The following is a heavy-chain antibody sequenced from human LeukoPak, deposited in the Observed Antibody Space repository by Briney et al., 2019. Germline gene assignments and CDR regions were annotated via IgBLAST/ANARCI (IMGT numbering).Heavy chain of an antibody. D-gene: IGHD6-19*01. CDR3: ARQSSGWCSDL. Sequence: GGSLRLSCAASGFTFSRYWMHWVRQAPGKGLEWVSSISSSISYIYYADSVKGRFTISRDNAKNSLYLQMNSLRAEDAAVYYCARQSSGWCSDLWGQGTLVTVSS. J-gene: IGHJ4*02. CDR2: ISSSISYI. CDR1: GFTFSRYW. V-gene: IGHV3-21*01.